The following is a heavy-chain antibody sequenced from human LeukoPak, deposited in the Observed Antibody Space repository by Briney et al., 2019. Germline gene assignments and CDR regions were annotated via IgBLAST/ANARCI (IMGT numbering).Heavy chain of an antibody. D-gene: IGHD3-10*01. Sequence: GESLKISCKGSGNSFTSYWIGWVRQMPGKGLEWMGIIYPGDSDTRYSPSFQGQVTISADKSISTAYLQWSSLKASDTAMYYCARRRGGSGSYYNAYFDYWGQGTLVTVSS. CDR1: GNSFTSYW. CDR2: IYPGDSDT. V-gene: IGHV5-51*01. J-gene: IGHJ4*02. CDR3: ARRRGGSGSYYNAYFDY.